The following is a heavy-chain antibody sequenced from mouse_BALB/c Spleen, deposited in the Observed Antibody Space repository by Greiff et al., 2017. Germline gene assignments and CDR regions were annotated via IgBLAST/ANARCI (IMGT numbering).Heavy chain of an antibody. CDR3: ASTPLYAMDY. J-gene: IGHJ4*01. Sequence: VQLQQSGAELVRPGTSVKVSCKASGYAFTNYLIEWVKQRPGQGLEWIGVINPGSGGTNYNEKFKGKATLTADKSSSTAYMQLSSLTSDDSAVYFCASTPLYAMDYWGQGTSVTVSS. CDR1: GYAFTNYL. CDR2: INPGSGGT. V-gene: IGHV1-54*01.